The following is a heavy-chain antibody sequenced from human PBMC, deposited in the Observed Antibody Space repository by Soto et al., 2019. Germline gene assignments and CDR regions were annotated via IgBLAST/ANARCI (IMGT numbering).Heavy chain of an antibody. V-gene: IGHV3-30-3*01. Sequence: QVQLVESGGGVVQPGRSLRLSCAASGFTFSSYAMHWVRQAPGKGLEWVAVISYDGSNKYYADSVKGRFTISRDNSKNTLYLQMNSLRAEDTAVYYCASLGSGLALYHAFDIWGQGTMVTVSS. CDR1: GFTFSSYA. D-gene: IGHD3-3*01. CDR2: ISYDGSNK. CDR3: ASLGSGLALYHAFDI. J-gene: IGHJ3*02.